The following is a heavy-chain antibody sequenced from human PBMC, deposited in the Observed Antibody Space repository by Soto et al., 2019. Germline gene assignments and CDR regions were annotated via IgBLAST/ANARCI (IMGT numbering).Heavy chain of an antibody. J-gene: IGHJ6*02. CDR2: ISSSSSYI. Sequence: PGGSLRLSCAASGFTFSSYSMNWVRQAPGKGLEWVSSISSSSSYIYYADSVKGRFTISRDNAKNSLYLQMNSLRAEDTAVYYCAAPNSGGMDVWGQGTTVTRLL. CDR1: GFTFSSYS. V-gene: IGHV3-21*01. CDR3: AAPNSGGMDV. D-gene: IGHD3-10*01.